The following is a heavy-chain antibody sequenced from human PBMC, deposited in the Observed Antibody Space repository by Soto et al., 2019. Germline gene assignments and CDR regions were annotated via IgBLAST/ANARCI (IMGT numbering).Heavy chain of an antibody. J-gene: IGHJ6*02. V-gene: IGHV1-24*01. D-gene: IGHD3-10*01. CDR1: GYSLTELS. CDR3: ATDSGSGSYYYYYGMDV. Sequence: GXSVKVSCKVFGYSLTELSMHWVRQAPGKGLEWMGGFDPEDGETIYAQKFQGRVTMTEDTSTDTAYMELSSLRSEDTAVYYCATDSGSGSYYYYYGMDVWGQGTTVTVSS. CDR2: FDPEDGET.